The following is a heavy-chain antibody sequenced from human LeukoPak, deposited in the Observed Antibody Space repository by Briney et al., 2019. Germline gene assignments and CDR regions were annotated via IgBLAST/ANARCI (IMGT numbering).Heavy chain of an antibody. CDR1: GFTVSSNH. D-gene: IGHD5-18*01. CDR3: ATTRMVTGAFDI. CDR2: IYSGGNT. Sequence: PGGSLRLSCAASGFTVSSNHMSWVRQAPGKGLEWVSLIYSGGNTYYADSVKGRFTISRDNSKNTLYLQMNSLRAEDTAVYYCATTRMVTGAFDIWGQGTMVTVSS. J-gene: IGHJ3*02. V-gene: IGHV3-53*01.